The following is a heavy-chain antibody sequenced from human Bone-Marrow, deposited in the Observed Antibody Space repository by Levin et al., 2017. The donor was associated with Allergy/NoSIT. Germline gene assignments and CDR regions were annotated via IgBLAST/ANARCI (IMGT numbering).Heavy chain of an antibody. CDR2: IYPGNSDT. V-gene: IGHV5-51*01. CDR1: GYSFTSYR. D-gene: IGHD3-10*01. J-gene: IGHJ5*02. Sequence: GGSLRLSCKASGYSFTSYRIVWVRQMPGKGLEWMGIIYPGNSDTRYSPSFQGQVTISADESISTAYLQWSSLKASDTAIYYCAKSVGSGSFLNWFGPWGQGTLVTVSS. CDR3: AKSVGSGSFLNWFGP.